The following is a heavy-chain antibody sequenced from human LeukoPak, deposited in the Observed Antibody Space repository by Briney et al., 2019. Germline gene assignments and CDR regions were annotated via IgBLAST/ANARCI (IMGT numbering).Heavy chain of an antibody. V-gene: IGHV3-48*01. J-gene: IGHJ6*03. CDR1: GFTFSSYS. Sequence: PGGSLRLSRAASGFTFSSYSMNWVRQAPGKGLEWVSYISSSSSTIYYADSVKGRFTISRDNAKNSLYLQMNSLRAEDTAVYYCARGRDLQQLVGNYYYMDVWGKGTTVTVSS. CDR3: ARGRDLQQLVGNYYYMDV. CDR2: ISSSSSTI. D-gene: IGHD6-13*01.